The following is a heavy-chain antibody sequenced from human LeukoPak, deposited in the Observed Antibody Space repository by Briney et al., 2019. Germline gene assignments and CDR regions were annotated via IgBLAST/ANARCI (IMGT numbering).Heavy chain of an antibody. CDR2: IYPGDSDT. CDR1: GYSFTSYW. V-gene: IGHV5-51*01. D-gene: IGHD4-17*01. CDR3: ARHWDYGDYVGYYYGMDV. J-gene: IGHJ6*02. Sequence: GESLKISCKGSGYSFTSYWIGWVRQMPGKGLEWMGIIYPGDSDTKYSPPFQGQVTIPADKSIRTAYLQWSSLKASDTAMYFCARHWDYGDYVGYYYGMDVWGQGTTVTVSS.